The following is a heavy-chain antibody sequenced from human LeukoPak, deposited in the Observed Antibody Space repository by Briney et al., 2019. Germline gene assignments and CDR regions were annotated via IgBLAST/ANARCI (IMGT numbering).Heavy chain of an antibody. J-gene: IGHJ4*02. CDR2: ISAYNGNA. V-gene: IGHV1-18*01. CDR1: GYTFTSYG. Sequence: GASVKVSCKASGYTFTSYGISWVRQAPGQGLEWMGWISAYNGNANYAQKLQGRVTMTTDTSTSTAYMELRSLRSDDTAVYYCACYDSSGYSYVYWGQGTLVTVSS. D-gene: IGHD3-22*01. CDR3: ACYDSSGYSYVY.